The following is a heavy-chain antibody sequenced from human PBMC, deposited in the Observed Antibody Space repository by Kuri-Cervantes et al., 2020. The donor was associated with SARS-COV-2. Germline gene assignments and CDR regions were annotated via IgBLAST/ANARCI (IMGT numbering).Heavy chain of an antibody. V-gene: IGHV4-34*01. CDR2: IYHSGST. Sequence: SETLSLTCAVYGGSFSGYYWSRIRQPPGKGLEWIGYIYHSGSTYYNPSLKSRVTISVDRSKNQFSLKLSSVTAADTAVYYCARDSHRSGYLYYFDYWGQGTLVTVSS. J-gene: IGHJ4*02. D-gene: IGHD3-3*01. CDR3: ARDSHRSGYLYYFDY. CDR1: GGSFSGYY.